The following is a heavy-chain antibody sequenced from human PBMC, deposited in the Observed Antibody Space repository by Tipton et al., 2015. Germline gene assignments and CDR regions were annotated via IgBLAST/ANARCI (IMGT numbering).Heavy chain of an antibody. CDR2: IYYSGST. Sequence: TLSLTCSVSSDSISKYYWSWIRQPPGKGLEWIGSIYYSGSTYYNPSLKSRVTISVDTSKNQFSLKMSSVTAADTAVYFCARDLEHGMDVWGQGTTVTVS. CDR1: SDSISKYY. V-gene: IGHV4-59*01. J-gene: IGHJ6*02. CDR3: ARDLEHGMDV.